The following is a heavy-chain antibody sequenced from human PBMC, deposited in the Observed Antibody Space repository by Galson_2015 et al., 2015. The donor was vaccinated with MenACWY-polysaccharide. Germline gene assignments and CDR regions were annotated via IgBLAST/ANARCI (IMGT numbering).Heavy chain of an antibody. CDR2: ISYNGNNI. V-gene: IGHV3-30-3*01. CDR1: GFTFSSYA. J-gene: IGHJ6*02. CDR3: ARSYCDRTTCYGMDV. Sequence: SLRLSCAASGFTFSSYAMHRVRQAPGKGLEWVAVISYNGNNIYYADSEEGRFTISRDNFKSTLYLQMNSLRPEDTGVYYCARSYCDRTTCYGMDVWGEGTMVTVSS. D-gene: IGHD2-21*01.